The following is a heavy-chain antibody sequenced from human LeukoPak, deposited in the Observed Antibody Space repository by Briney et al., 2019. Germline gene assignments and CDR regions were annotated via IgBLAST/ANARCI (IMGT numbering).Heavy chain of an antibody. CDR2: IYFSGTT. J-gene: IGHJ5*02. CDR3: ARRRAEGGSNGHYNWFDP. V-gene: IGHV4-59*08. Sequence: SETLSLTCTVSGDSINAYYWGWIPQPPGKGLEWIGYIYFSGTTKYNPSLESRVTISVDTSKNQFSLKLSSVTAADTAVYYCARRRAEGGSNGHYNWFDPWGQGILVTVSS. D-gene: IGHD6-13*01. CDR1: GDSINAYY.